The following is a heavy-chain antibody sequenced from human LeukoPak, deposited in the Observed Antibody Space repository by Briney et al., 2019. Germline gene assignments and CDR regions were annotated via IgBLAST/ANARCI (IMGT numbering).Heavy chain of an antibody. CDR1: GFTFSAYS. V-gene: IGHV4-59*01. J-gene: IGHJ4*02. CDR2: IYYSGST. D-gene: IGHD6-13*01. Sequence: GSLRLSCAASGFTFSAYSMNWIRQPPGKGLEWIGYIYYSGSTNYNPSLKGRVTISVDTSKNHFSLKLSSVTAADTAVYYCARVGGIAAAGTFDYWGQGTLVTVSS. CDR3: ARVGGIAAAGTFDY.